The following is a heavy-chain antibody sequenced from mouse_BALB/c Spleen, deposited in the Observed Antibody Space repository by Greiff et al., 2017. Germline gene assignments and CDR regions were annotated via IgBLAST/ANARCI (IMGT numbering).Heavy chain of an antibody. CDR1: GYTFTSYW. D-gene: IGHD1-2*01. Sequence: QVQLQQPGAELVKPGASVKLSCKASGYTFTSYWMHWVKQRPGQGLEWIGEINPSNGRTNYNEKFKSKATLTVDKSSSTAYMQLSSLTSEDSAVYCCARGTTATDYWGQGTTLTVSS. CDR2: INPSNGRT. CDR3: ARGTTATDY. V-gene: IGHV1S81*02. J-gene: IGHJ2*01.